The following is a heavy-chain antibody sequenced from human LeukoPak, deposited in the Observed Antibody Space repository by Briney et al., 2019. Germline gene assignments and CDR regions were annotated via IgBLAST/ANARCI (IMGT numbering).Heavy chain of an antibody. D-gene: IGHD1-26*01. CDR1: GGSFSGYY. CDR3: ARDREWELLYYYYYMDV. J-gene: IGHJ6*03. V-gene: IGHV4-34*01. Sequence: SETLSLTCAVYGGSFSGYYWSWIRQPPGKGLEWIGEINHSGSTNYNPSLKSRVTISVDTSKNQFSLKLSSVTAADTAVYYCARDREWELLYYYYYMDVWGKGTTVTVSS. CDR2: INHSGST.